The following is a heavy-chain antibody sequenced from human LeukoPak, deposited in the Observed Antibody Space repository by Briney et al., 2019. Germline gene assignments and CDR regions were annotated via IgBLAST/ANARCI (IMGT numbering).Heavy chain of an antibody. CDR3: ARDGATRRNLNYGMDV. CDR2: IYTSGST. J-gene: IGHJ6*02. D-gene: IGHD3-16*01. CDR1: GGSISSYY. V-gene: IGHV4-4*07. Sequence: PSETLSLTCTVSGGSISSYYWSWIRQPAGKGLEWIGRIYTSGSTNYNPSLKSRVTMSVDTSKNQFSLKLSSVTAADTAVYYCARDGATRRNLNYGMDVWGQGTTVTVSS.